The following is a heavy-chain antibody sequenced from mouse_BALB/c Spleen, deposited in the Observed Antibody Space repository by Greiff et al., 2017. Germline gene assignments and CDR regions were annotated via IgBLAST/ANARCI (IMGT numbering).Heavy chain of an antibody. J-gene: IGHJ1*01. CDR1: GFTFSSFG. Sequence: DVQLVESGGGLVQPGGSRKLSCAASGFTFSSFGMHWVRQAPEKGLEWVAYISSGSSTIYYADTVKGRFTISRDNPKNTLFLQMTSLRSEDTAMYYCARQGRDWYFDVWGAGTTVTVSS. D-gene: IGHD3-3*01. CDR2: ISSGSSTI. V-gene: IGHV5-17*02. CDR3: ARQGRDWYFDV.